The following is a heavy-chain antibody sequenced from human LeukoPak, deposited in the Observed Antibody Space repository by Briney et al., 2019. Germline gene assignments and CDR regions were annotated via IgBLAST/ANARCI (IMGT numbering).Heavy chain of an antibody. CDR3: ARDIYSSTFDY. V-gene: IGHV1-18*01. CDR2: ISAYNGNT. Sequence: ASVKVSSKASGYTFTSYGISWVRQAPGQGLEWMGWISAYNGNTNYAQKLQGRVTMTTDTSTSTAYMELSRLRSDDTAVYYCARDIYSSTFDYWGQGTLVTVSS. CDR1: GYTFTSYG. J-gene: IGHJ4*02. D-gene: IGHD6-13*01.